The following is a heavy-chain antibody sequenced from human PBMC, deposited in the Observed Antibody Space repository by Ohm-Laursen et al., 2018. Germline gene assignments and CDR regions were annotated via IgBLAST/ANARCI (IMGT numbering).Heavy chain of an antibody. V-gene: IGHV4-59*12. CDR2: IYYSGST. J-gene: IGHJ4*02. D-gene: IGHD1-26*01. Sequence: GTLSLTCAVSGGSISSYYWSWIRQPPGKGLEWIGYIYYSGSTNYNPTLKSRVTISVDTSKNQFSLNLSSVTAADTAVYYCAGRGYWGQGTLVTVSS. CDR1: GGSISSYY. CDR3: AGRGY.